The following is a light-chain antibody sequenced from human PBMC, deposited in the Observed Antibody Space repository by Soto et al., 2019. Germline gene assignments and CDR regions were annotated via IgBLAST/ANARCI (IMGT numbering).Light chain of an antibody. J-gene: IGLJ3*02. CDR2: DVT. CDR1: SGDVGAYDR. CDR3: CSPAGGWSWV. Sequence: QSALTKPRSVSGAPGQSVTISCTGTSGDVGAYDRVSGYQHHPTKAPKFIIYDVTNRPSGVPYRFSGSTSGSTASLTISGPQAEDEADYYCCSPAGGWSWVFGGGTKVTVL. V-gene: IGLV2-11*01.